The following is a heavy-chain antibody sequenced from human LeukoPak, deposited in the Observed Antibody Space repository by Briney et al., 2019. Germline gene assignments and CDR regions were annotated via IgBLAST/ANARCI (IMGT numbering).Heavy chain of an antibody. CDR1: GGTFSSYA. Sequence: ASVKVSCKASGGTFSSYAISWVRQAPGQGLEWMGGIIPIFGTTNYAQKFQGRVTITADESTSTAYMELSSLRSEDTAVYYCAREMDDYPFDYWGQGTLVTVSS. D-gene: IGHD4/OR15-4a*01. CDR3: AREMDDYPFDY. J-gene: IGHJ4*02. CDR2: IIPIFGTT. V-gene: IGHV1-69*13.